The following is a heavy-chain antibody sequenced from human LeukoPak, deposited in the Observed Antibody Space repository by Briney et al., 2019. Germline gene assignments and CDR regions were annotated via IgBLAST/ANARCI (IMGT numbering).Heavy chain of an antibody. CDR2: IYPRDGST. CDR1: GYTFTSNY. V-gene: IGHV1-46*01. J-gene: IGHJ4*02. CDR3: ARDQEGFDY. Sequence: ASVTVTCKASGYTFTSNYIHWVRQAPGQGLEWMGMIYPRDGSTSYAQKFQGRVTVTRDTSTSTVHMELSGLRSEDTAVYYCARDQEGFDYWGQGTLVTVSS.